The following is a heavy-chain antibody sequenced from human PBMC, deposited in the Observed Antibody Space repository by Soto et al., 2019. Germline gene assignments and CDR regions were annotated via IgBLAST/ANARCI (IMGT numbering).Heavy chain of an antibody. Sequence: GGSLRLSCAASGFTFSSYSMNWVRQAPGKGLEWVSYISSSSSTIYYADSVKGRFTISRDNAKNSLYLQMNSLRDEDTAVYYCARGGWRDDSSGYYPVKPYFDYWGQGTLVTVSS. V-gene: IGHV3-48*02. CDR3: ARGGWRDDSSGYYPVKPYFDY. CDR2: ISSSSSTI. D-gene: IGHD3-22*01. CDR1: GFTFSSYS. J-gene: IGHJ4*02.